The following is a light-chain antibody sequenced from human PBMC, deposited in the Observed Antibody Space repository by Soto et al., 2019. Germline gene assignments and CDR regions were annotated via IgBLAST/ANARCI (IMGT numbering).Light chain of an antibody. CDR1: QGISSY. J-gene: IGKJ4*01. Sequence: DIQLTHSPSFLSASVGDRVTITCRASQGISSYLAWYQQKQGQAPKLLIYAASNLQSGVPSRFSGSGSGTEFTLTFSSLQPEDFATYYCQQLNSYQLTFGGGTKGEIK. V-gene: IGKV1-9*01. CDR2: AAS. CDR3: QQLNSYQLT.